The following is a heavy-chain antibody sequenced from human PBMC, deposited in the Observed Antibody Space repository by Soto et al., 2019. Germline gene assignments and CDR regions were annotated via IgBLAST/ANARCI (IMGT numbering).Heavy chain of an antibody. V-gene: IGHV3-21*01. Sequence: EVQLVESGGGLVKPGGSLRLSCAASGFTFSSYSMNWVRQAPGKGLEWVSSISSSSSYIYYADSVKGRFTISRDNAKNSLYLQMNSLRAEDTAVYYCARGDVDTAITDKYGMDVWGQGTTVTVSS. J-gene: IGHJ6*02. D-gene: IGHD5-18*01. CDR3: ARGDVDTAITDKYGMDV. CDR1: GFTFSSYS. CDR2: ISSSSSYI.